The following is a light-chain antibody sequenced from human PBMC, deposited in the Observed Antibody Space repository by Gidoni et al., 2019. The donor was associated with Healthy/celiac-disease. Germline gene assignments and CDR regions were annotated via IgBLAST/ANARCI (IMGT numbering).Light chain of an antibody. CDR2: QDS. CDR3: QAWDSSTVV. CDR1: KLGDKY. Sequence: SYERTQPPSVSVSPGQTACITCSGDKLGDKYACWYQQKPGQSPVLVIYQDSKRPSGIPERFSGSNSGNTATLTISGTQAMDEADYYCQAWDSSTVVFGGGTKLTVL. J-gene: IGLJ2*01. V-gene: IGLV3-1*01.